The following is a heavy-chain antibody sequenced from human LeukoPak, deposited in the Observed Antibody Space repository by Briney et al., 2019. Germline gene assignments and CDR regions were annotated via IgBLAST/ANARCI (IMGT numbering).Heavy chain of an antibody. J-gene: IGHJ2*01. Sequence: KPSETLSLTCAVSGGSISSGGYSWSWIRQPPGKGLEWIGYIYHSGSTNYNPSLKTRVSISVHTSKNQFSLRLTSVTAADTAVYYCARVVPAEYWYFDLWGRGTLVTVSS. CDR3: ARVVPAEYWYFDL. V-gene: IGHV4-30-2*01. CDR1: GGSISSGGYS. CDR2: IYHSGST. D-gene: IGHD2-2*01.